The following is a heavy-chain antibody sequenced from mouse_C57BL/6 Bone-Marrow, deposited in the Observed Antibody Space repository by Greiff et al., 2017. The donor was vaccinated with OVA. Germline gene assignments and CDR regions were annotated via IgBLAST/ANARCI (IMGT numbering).Heavy chain of an antibody. D-gene: IGHD2-2*01. CDR1: GFSLTSYA. J-gene: IGHJ3*01. Sequence: VKVVESGPGLVAPSQSLSITCTVSGFSLTSYAISWVRQPPGKGLEWLGVIWTGGGTNYNSALKSRLSISKDNSKSQVFLKMNSLQTDDTARYYCATIYYGYDGAWFAYWGQGTLVTVSA. CDR3: ATIYYGYDGAWFAY. CDR2: IWTGGGT. V-gene: IGHV2-9-1*01.